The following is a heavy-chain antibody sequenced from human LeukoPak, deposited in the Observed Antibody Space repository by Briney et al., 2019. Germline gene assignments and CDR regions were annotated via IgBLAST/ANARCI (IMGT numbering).Heavy chain of an antibody. V-gene: IGHV1-18*01. CDR1: GGTFSSYA. D-gene: IGHD6-25*01. Sequence: RASVKVSCKASGGTFSSYAISWVRQAPGQGLEWMGWISAYNGNTNYAQKLQGRVTMTTDTSTSTAYMELRSLRSDDTAVYYCARDTAAYLDYWGQGTLVTVSS. CDR2: ISAYNGNT. J-gene: IGHJ4*02. CDR3: ARDTAAYLDY.